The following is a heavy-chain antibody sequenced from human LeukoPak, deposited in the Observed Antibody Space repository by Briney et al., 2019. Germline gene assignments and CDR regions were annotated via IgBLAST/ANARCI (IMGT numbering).Heavy chain of an antibody. V-gene: IGHV3-23*01. J-gene: IGHJ3*02. CDR1: GFTFSNYA. D-gene: IGHD3-10*01. CDR2: ISAIAGSA. Sequence: PVRSLSLSCELSGFTFSNYAMNWVRQAPGKGVEWVSSISAIAGSAVYGDSVRVRFPISRVNAENTLYLQMNSLRADDTAIYYCAKDQRSGEYDYGWGPFDIWGQGTMVTVSS. CDR3: AKDQRSGEYDYGWGPFDI.